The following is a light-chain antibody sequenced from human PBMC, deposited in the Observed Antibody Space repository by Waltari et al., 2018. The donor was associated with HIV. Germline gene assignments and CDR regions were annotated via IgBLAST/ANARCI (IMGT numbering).Light chain of an antibody. CDR1: SNDVGAYDY. V-gene: IGLV2-8*01. J-gene: IGLJ2*01. Sequence: QSALTQPPSASGSPGQSVTISCTGTSNDVGAYDYVSWYQQHPGRAPKLLIYEVTKRPSGVPDRFSGSKSGNTASPTVSGLQAEDDGHYYCTSYVDNYVVFFGGGTKLTVL. CDR3: TSYVDNYVVF. CDR2: EVT.